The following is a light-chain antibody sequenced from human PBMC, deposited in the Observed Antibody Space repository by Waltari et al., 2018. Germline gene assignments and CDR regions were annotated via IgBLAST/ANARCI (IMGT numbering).Light chain of an antibody. CDR2: LNSDGSH. CDR1: GGPRSYA. CDR3: QTWGTGIQV. Sequence: QLVLTQWPSASASLGASVKLTCTLSGGPRSYAIAWHQQQPEKGPRYLMKLNSDGSHSKGDGIPDRFSGSSSGAERYLTISSLQSEDEADYYCQTWGTGIQVFGGGTKLTVL. J-gene: IGLJ3*02. V-gene: IGLV4-69*01.